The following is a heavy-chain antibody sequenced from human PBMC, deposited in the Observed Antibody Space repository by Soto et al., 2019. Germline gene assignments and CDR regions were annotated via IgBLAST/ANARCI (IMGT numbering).Heavy chain of an antibody. J-gene: IGHJ4*02. CDR2: ISYDGSNK. V-gene: IGHV3-30*18. Sequence: GGSLILSCAASGFTFSSYGMHWVRQAPGKGLEWVAVISYDGSNKYYADSVKGRFTISRDNSKNTLYLQMNSLRAEDTAVYYCAKDPRGYSYGYFDYWGQGTLVTVSS. CDR1: GFTFSSYG. CDR3: AKDPRGYSYGYFDY. D-gene: IGHD5-18*01.